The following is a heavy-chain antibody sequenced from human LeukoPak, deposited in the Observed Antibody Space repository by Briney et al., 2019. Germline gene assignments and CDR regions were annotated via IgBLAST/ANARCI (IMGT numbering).Heavy chain of an antibody. CDR3: ARGGGSEYYDYVWGSHPLDY. Sequence: ASVTVSCKASGYTFTSYGISWVRQAPGQGLEWMGWISAYNGNTNYAQRLQGRVTMTTDTSTSTAYMELRSLRSDDTAVYYCARGGGSEYYDYVWGSHPLDYWGQGTLVTVSS. V-gene: IGHV1-18*01. J-gene: IGHJ4*02. CDR1: GYTFTSYG. D-gene: IGHD3-16*02. CDR2: ISAYNGNT.